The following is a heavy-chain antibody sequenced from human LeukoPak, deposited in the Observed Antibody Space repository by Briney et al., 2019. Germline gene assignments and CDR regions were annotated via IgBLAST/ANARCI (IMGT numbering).Heavy chain of an antibody. V-gene: IGHV3-23*01. Sequence: PGGSLRLSCAASGFTFSSYAMSWVRQAPGKGLEWVSAISGSGGSTYYADSVKGRFTISRDNSKNTLYLQMNGLRAEDTAVYYCAKDLDCSSTSCYPDYWGQGTLVTVSS. CDR1: GFTFSSYA. CDR3: AKDLDCSSTSCYPDY. CDR2: ISGSGGST. J-gene: IGHJ4*02. D-gene: IGHD2-2*01.